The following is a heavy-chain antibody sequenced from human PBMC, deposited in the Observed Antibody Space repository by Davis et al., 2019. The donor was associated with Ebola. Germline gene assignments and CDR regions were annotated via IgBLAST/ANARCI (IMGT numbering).Heavy chain of an antibody. CDR1: GYTFTGYY. V-gene: IGHV1-2*06. J-gene: IGHJ6*04. CDR3: AREPIVVVTTDYYYYGMDV. CDR2: INPNSGGT. Sequence: ASVKVSCKASGYTFTGYYMHWVRQAPGQGLEWMGRINPNSGGTNYAQKFQGRVTMTRDTSISTAYMELSRLRSDDTAVYYCAREPIVVVTTDYYYYGMDVWGKGTTVTVSS. D-gene: IGHD3-22*01.